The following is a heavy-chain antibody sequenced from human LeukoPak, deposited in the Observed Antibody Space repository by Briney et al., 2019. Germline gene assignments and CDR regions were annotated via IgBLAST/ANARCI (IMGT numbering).Heavy chain of an antibody. CDR3: ARGRDYYDSSGYSDY. CDR2: ISAYNGNT. D-gene: IGHD3-22*01. J-gene: IGHJ4*02. Sequence: GASVKVSCKASGYTFTSYGISWVRQAPGQGLEWMGWISAYNGNTNYAQTLQGRVTMTTDTSTSTAYMELRSLRSDDTAVYYCARGRDYYDSSGYSDYWGQGTLVTVSS. CDR1: GYTFTSYG. V-gene: IGHV1-18*01.